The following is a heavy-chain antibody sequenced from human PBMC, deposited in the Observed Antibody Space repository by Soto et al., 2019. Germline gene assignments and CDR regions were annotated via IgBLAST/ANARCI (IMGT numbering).Heavy chain of an antibody. J-gene: IGHJ6*03. CDR1: GYSFTSHG. V-gene: IGHV1-18*01. CDR2: ISTNSGDT. D-gene: IGHD3-10*01. Sequence: QVQLVQSGAEVKKPGASVKVSCKASGYSFTSHGISWVRQAPGQGLEGMGWISTNSGDTNYAQKPQGRVTVTTDTAARSAYLQLRNLRSGDTTVDYCSAIVRGSNIDYLHYIDVWGKGTTVTVSS. CDR3: SAIVRGSNIDYLHYIDV.